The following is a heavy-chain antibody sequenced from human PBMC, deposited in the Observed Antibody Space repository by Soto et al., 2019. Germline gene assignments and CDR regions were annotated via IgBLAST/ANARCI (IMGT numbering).Heavy chain of an antibody. D-gene: IGHD1-7*01. Sequence: QVQLVESGGGVVQPGRSLRLSCAASGLTFSGNAMHWVRQAPGKGLEWVTVISYDGSNKYYADSVKGRFTISRDNSKNTLYLQMNSLRGEDTAVYYCARDRAGTTAYYYYGMDVWGQGTTVTVSS. V-gene: IGHV3-30-3*01. CDR1: GLTFSGNA. CDR3: ARDRAGTTAYYYYGMDV. J-gene: IGHJ6*02. CDR2: ISYDGSNK.